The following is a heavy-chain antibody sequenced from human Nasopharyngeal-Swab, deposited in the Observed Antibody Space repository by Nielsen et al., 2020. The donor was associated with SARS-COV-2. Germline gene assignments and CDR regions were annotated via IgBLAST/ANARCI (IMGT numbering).Heavy chain of an antibody. CDR2: IYYSGST. J-gene: IGHJ6*02. V-gene: IGHV4-59*01. D-gene: IGHD5/OR15-5a*01. CDR3: ARENVWGPSVDAYYGMDV. CDR1: GGSISSYY. Sequence: SETLSLTCTVSGGSISSYYWSWIRQPPGKGLEWIGYIYYSGSTNYNPSLKSRVTISVDTSKNQFSLKLSSVTAADTAVYYCARENVWGPSVDAYYGMDVWGQGTTVTVSS.